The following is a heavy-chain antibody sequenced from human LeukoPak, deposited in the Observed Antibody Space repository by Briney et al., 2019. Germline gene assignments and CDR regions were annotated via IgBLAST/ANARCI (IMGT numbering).Heavy chain of an antibody. CDR2: INHSGST. CDR1: GGSFSGYY. Sequence: SETLSLTCAVYGGSFSGYYWSWIRQPPGKGLEWIGEINHSGSTNYNPSLKSRVTISVGTSKNQFSLKLSSVTAADTAVYYCATGAAVAGLDYWGQGTLVTVSS. V-gene: IGHV4-34*01. J-gene: IGHJ4*02. D-gene: IGHD6-19*01. CDR3: ATGAAVAGLDY.